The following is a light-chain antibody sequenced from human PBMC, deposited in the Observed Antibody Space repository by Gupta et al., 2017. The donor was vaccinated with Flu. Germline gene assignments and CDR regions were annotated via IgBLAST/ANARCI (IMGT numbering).Light chain of an antibody. CDR3: HMWDTSSDHWV. CDR1: NSGSKS. CDR2: DDS. J-gene: IGLJ3*02. V-gene: IGLV3-21*02. Sequence: SYVLTQPPSVSVAPGQTARITCGGNNSGSKSVHWYQQKPGQAPGLVVYDDSDRPSGIPERFSGSNSGNTATLSISRVEAGDEADYYCHMWDTSSDHWVFGGGTKLTVL.